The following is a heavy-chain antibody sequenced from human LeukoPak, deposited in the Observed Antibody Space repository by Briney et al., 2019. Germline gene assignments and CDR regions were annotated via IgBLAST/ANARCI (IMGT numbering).Heavy chain of an antibody. Sequence: SSETLSLTCTVSGGPISSYYWSWIRQPPGKGLEWIGYVYYSGSTNYNPSLKSRVTISVDTSKNQFSLKLSSVTAADTAVYYCARHVAARGYYFDYWGQGTLVTVSS. CDR3: ARHVAARGYYFDY. CDR1: GGPISSYY. J-gene: IGHJ4*02. CDR2: VYYSGST. D-gene: IGHD6-6*01. V-gene: IGHV4-59*08.